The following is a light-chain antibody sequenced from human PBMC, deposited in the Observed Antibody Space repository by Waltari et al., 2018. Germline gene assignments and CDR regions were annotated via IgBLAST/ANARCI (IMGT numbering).Light chain of an antibody. CDR1: QNIRGAY. Sequence: EVVLTQSPGTLSFSPGERATLSCRASQNIRGAYLAWYQQRPGQAPRLLIYDSCIRATGIPDRCSGSGSGADFTLTISSLAPEDSAVYFCHQYDTSPQTFGQGTKVSIK. CDR3: HQYDTSPQT. J-gene: IGKJ1*01. CDR2: DSC. V-gene: IGKV3-20*01.